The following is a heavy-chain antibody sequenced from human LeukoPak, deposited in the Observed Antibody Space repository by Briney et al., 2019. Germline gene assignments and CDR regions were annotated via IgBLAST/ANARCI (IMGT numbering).Heavy chain of an antibody. D-gene: IGHD5-18*01. J-gene: IGHJ6*02. V-gene: IGHV5-51*01. CDR1: GYSFTSYW. CDR3: ARVGYSYGCLTDYYYGMDV. CDR2: IYPGDSDT. Sequence: GESLKISLQGSGYSFTSYWIGWVRQMPGKGMEWMGIIYPGDSDTRYSPSFQGQVTISADKSISTAYLQWSSLKASDTAMYYCARVGYSYGCLTDYYYGMDVWGQGTTVTVSS.